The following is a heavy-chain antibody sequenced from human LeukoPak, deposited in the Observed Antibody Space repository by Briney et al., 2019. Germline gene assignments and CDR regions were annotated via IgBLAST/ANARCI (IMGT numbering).Heavy chain of an antibody. CDR3: ARDNSVEDTAWWFDP. CDR2: INPSGGST. J-gene: IGHJ5*02. V-gene: IGHV1-46*01. D-gene: IGHD4-23*01. CDR1: GYTFTSYY. Sequence: ASVKVSCKASGYTFTSYYMHWVRQAPGQGLEWMGIINPSGGSTSYAQKFQGRVTMSRDMSTSTDYMELSSLRSEDTAVYYCARDNSVEDTAWWFDPWGQGTLVTVSS.